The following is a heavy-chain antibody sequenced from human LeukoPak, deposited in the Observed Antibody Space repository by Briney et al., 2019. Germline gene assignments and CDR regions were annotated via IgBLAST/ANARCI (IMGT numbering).Heavy chain of an antibody. Sequence: QPGGSLRLSCSASGFTFSSYGMHWVRQAPGKGLEWVAFIRYDGSNKYYADSVKGRFTISRDNSKNTLYLHMNSLRAEDTAVYYCAAPPGGIVGWLVLDFDYWGQGTLVTVSS. J-gene: IGHJ4*02. CDR1: GFTFSSYG. CDR3: AAPPGGIVGWLVLDFDY. V-gene: IGHV3-30*02. CDR2: IRYDGSNK. D-gene: IGHD6-19*01.